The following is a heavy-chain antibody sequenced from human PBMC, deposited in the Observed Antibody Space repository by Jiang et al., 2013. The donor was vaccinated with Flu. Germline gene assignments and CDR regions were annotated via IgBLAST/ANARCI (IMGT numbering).Heavy chain of an antibody. J-gene: IGHJ3*02. Sequence: LLKPSETLSLTCAVSGYSISSGYYWGWIRQPPGKGLEWIGSIYHSGSTYYNPSLKSRVTISVDTSKNQFSLKLSSVTAADTAVYYCARDVSPRYSYALEVDAFDIWGQGTMVTVSS. CDR3: ARDVSPRYSYALEVDAFDI. D-gene: IGHD5-18*01. V-gene: IGHV4-38-2*02. CDR2: IYHSGST. CDR1: GYSISSGYY.